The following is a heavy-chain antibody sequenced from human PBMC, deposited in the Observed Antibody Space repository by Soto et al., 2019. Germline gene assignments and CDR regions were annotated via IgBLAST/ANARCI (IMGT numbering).Heavy chain of an antibody. J-gene: IGHJ4*02. D-gene: IGHD3-22*01. CDR2: IDWDDDK. CDR1: GFSLSTSGMC. V-gene: IGHV2-70*01. Sequence: SGPTLVNPTQTLTLTCTFSGFSLSTSGMCVSWIRQPPGKALEWLALIDWDDDKYYSTSLKTRLTISKDTSKNQVVLTMTNMDPVDTATYYCARGYDSSGYYYPYYFDYWGQGTLVTVSS. CDR3: ARGYDSSGYYYPYYFDY.